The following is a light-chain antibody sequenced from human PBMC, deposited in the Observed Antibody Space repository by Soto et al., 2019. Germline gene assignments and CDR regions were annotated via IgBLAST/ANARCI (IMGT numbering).Light chain of an antibody. Sequence: QSALTQPASVSGSPGQSITISCTGTSSDIGTYNFVSWYQQHPGKAPKLLIHEINNRPSGVSIRFSGSKSGNTASLTISGLQAEDEADDYCSSDTTTSTLIFGGGTKLTVL. CDR3: SSDTTTSTLI. CDR2: EIN. J-gene: IGLJ2*01. CDR1: SSDIGTYNF. V-gene: IGLV2-14*03.